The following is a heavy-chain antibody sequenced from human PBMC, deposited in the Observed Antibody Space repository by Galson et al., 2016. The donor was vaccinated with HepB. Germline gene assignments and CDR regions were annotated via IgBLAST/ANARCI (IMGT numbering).Heavy chain of an antibody. CDR2: IHHSGST. CDR1: GGSFSGYN. D-gene: IGHD3-3*01. V-gene: IGHV4-34*01. J-gene: IGHJ6*02. Sequence: EPLSLTCAVYGGSFSGYNWTWIRQPPGKGLEWIGEIHHSGSTIYNPPLKSRVTISVDTSKNQLSLSLRSVTAADTAMYYCARPRSGPVGGNYYMDVWGQWTTVTISS. CDR3: ARPRSGPVGGNYYMDV.